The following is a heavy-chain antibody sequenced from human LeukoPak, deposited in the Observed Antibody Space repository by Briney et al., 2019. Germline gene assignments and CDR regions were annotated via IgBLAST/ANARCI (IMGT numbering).Heavy chain of an antibody. Sequence: SETLSLTCTVSGGSISSSSDYWGWIREPPETGPEWIGSIYYTGNTYYNPSLKSRVTISLDTSKNQFSLKLSSVTAADTAVYYCARQSVRAIAIAARPGNYFDYWGQGTLVTVSS. CDR3: ARQSVRAIAIAARPGNYFDY. D-gene: IGHD6-6*01. CDR2: IYYTGNT. V-gene: IGHV4-39*01. J-gene: IGHJ4*02. CDR1: GGSISSSSDY.